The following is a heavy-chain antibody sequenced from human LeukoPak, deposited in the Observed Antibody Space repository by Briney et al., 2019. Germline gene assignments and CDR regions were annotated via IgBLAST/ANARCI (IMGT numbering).Heavy chain of an antibody. CDR1: GFTFDDYG. D-gene: IGHD6-13*01. V-gene: IGHV3-20*04. CDR3: AKDATAVPGTVYMDV. J-gene: IGHJ6*03. Sequence: GGSLRLSCAASGFTFDDYGLSWVRQVPGKGLEWVSGLNWNGASTGYADSVKGRFTISRDNAKNSLYLQMTSLRAEDTALYYCAKDATAVPGTVYMDVWGKGTTVTISS. CDR2: LNWNGAST.